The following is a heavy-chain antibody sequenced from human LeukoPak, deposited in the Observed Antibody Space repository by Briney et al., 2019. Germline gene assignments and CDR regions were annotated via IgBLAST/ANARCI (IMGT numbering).Heavy chain of an antibody. D-gene: IGHD3-10*01. CDR2: IYDSGST. Sequence: SETLSLTCTVSGGSISSYYWSWIRQPPGKGLEWIGYIYDSGSTNYNPSLKSRVTISVDTSKNQFSLKLSSVTAADTAVYYCASSITMARGVIGGELRYWGQGTLVTVSS. CDR1: GGSISSYY. CDR3: ASSITMARGVIGGELRY. J-gene: IGHJ4*02. V-gene: IGHV4-59*01.